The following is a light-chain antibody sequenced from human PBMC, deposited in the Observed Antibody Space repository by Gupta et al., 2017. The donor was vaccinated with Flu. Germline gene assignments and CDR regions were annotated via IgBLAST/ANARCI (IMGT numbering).Light chain of an antibody. CDR1: QSVVHRNGNPY. V-gene: IGKV2-30*02. CDR2: RGS. CDR3: RQCEQWPT. Sequence: DAVTTQYPLPLPVTLGQPASSSCRSSQSVVHRNGNPYLTWLQQRPGQSPKRLIYRGSRRDSGVPERFSGSGSGTAFTRKSIRIEVEDVGVYFCRQCEQWPTFGPGTRVEIK. J-gene: IGKJ1*01.